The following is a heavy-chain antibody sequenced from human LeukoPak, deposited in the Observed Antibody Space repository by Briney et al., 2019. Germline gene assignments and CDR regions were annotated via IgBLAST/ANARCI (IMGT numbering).Heavy chain of an antibody. CDR1: GFTFSSYA. Sequence: GGSLRLSCAASGFTFSSYAMHWVRQAPGKGLEWVAVISYDGSNKYYADSVKGRFTISRDNSKNTLYLQMNSLRAEDTAVYYCAREGAVPAAIDYWGQGTLVTVSS. CDR2: ISYDGSNK. V-gene: IGHV3-30-3*01. D-gene: IGHD2-2*01. J-gene: IGHJ4*02. CDR3: AREGAVPAAIDY.